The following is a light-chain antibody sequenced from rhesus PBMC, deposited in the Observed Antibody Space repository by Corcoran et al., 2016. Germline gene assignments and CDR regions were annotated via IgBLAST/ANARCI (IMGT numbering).Light chain of an antibody. Sequence: DIQMTQSTSSLSASVGDTVTITCRASQSVSNWLAWYQQKPGKAPKLMIYKASSLQSVVPSRFSGSVSGTDFTLTISSLQSEDFAIYYCQQYSSNPFTFGPGTKLDIK. V-gene: IGKV1-22*01. CDR3: QQYSSNPFT. CDR2: KAS. J-gene: IGKJ3*01. CDR1: QSVSNW.